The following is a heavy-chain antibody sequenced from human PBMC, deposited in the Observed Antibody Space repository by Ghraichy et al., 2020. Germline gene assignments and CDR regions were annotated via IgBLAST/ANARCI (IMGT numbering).Heavy chain of an antibody. J-gene: IGHJ3*02. V-gene: IGHV3-15*01. D-gene: IGHD1-7*01. Sequence: GGSLRLSCAASGFTFSNAWMSWVRQAPGKGLEWVGRIKSYTDGGITDYAAPVKGRFTISRDDSKNTVYLQMNSLETDDPALYYCATGITATAGDDIWGQGTMVTVSS. CDR2: IKSYTDGGIT. CDR1: GFTFSNAW. CDR3: ATGITATAGDDI.